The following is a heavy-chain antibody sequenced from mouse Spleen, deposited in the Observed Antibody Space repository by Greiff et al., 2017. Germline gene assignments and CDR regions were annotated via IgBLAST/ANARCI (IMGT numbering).Heavy chain of an antibody. D-gene: IGHD4-1*01. Sequence: EVQLQQPGAELVMPGASVKLSCKASGYTFTDYYMNWVKQSHGKSLEWIGVINPYNGGTSYNQKFKGKATLTVDKSSSTAYMELNSLTSEDSAVYYCARGGHWDHYAMDYWGQGTSVTVSS. CDR2: INPYNGGT. J-gene: IGHJ4*01. V-gene: IGHV1-19*01. CDR1: GYTFTDYY. CDR3: ARGGHWDHYAMDY.